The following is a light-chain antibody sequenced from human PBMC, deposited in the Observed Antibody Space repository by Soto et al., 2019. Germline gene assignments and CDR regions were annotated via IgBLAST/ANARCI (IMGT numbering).Light chain of an antibody. V-gene: IGLV2-14*03. CDR2: DVS. CDR3: SSYTSTNFVI. J-gene: IGLJ2*01. Sequence: QSALTQRASVSGSPGQTITISCTGTSSDIGDYKYVSWYKQHPGKAPKLMIYDVSNRPSGVSDRFSGSKSGNTASLTISGLQAEDEADYYCSSYTSTNFVIFGGGTKLTVL. CDR1: SSDIGDYKY.